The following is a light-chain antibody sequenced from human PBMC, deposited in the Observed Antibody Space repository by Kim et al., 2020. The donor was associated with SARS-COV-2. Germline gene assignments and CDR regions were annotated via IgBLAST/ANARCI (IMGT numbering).Light chain of an antibody. Sequence: EIVLTQSPGTLSLSPGERATLSCRASQTISSSYLAWYQQKPGQAPRLLMYGASSRATGIPDRFSGSGSGTDFTLTISRLEPEDFAVYYCQQYGSPWTFGQGTKVYIK. CDR2: GAS. CDR3: QQYGSPWT. J-gene: IGKJ1*01. CDR1: QTISSSY. V-gene: IGKV3-20*01.